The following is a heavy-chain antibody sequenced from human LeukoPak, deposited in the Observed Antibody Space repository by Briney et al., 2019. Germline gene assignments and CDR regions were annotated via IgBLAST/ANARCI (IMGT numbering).Heavy chain of an antibody. V-gene: IGHV3-7*01. CDR3: ARGGLRFGELGVDY. CDR2: IKQDGSQK. Sequence: GGSLRLSCAASGFTFSTYWMTWVRQAPGKGLEWLANIKQDGSQKYYVDSLKGRFTISRDNAKNSLYLQMNSLRVEDTAVYYCARGGLRFGELGVDYWGQGTLVTVSS. CDR1: GFTFSTYW. D-gene: IGHD3-10*01. J-gene: IGHJ4*02.